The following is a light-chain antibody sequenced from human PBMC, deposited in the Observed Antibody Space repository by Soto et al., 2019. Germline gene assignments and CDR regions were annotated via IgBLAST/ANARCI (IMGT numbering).Light chain of an antibody. CDR3: HHYNTYST. CDR1: QSISIW. V-gene: IGKV1-5*03. CDR2: AAT. J-gene: IGKJ1*01. Sequence: DIQMTQSPSALSASIGDRVTITCRASQSISIWLAWYQQKPGKAPKLLIYAATSLESGVPSRFSGSGSGTEFTLTISSLQPDDFATYYCHHYNTYSTFGQGTRVDVK.